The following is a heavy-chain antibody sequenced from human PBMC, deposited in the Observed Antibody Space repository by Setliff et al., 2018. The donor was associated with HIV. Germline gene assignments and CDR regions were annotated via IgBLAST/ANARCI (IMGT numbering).Heavy chain of an antibody. V-gene: IGHV1-46*01. CDR2: INPRGGST. J-gene: IGHJ5*02. CDR3: ARGYRRAWNSWFDA. D-gene: IGHD6-19*01. CDR1: GYAFTTYY. Sequence: ASVKVSCKASGYAFTTYYMHWVRQAPGQGLEWMGIINPRGGSTTYAQKLQGRVTMTRDTSTSTVYMELSSLRSEDTAVYYCARGYRRAWNSWFDAWGQGTRVTVSS.